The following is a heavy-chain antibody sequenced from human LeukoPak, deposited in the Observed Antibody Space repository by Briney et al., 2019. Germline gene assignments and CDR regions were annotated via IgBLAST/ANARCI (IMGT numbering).Heavy chain of an antibody. D-gene: IGHD5-18*01. CDR3: ARGVIGYSYGSPLYYFDY. CDR1: GGTFSSYA. V-gene: IGHV1-69*05. Sequence: SVKVSCKASGGTFSSYAISWVRQAPGQGLEWMGGIIPIPGTANYAQKFQGRVTITTDESTSTAYMELSSLRSEDTAVYYCARGVIGYSYGSPLYYFDYWGQGTLVTVSS. J-gene: IGHJ4*02. CDR2: IIPIPGTA.